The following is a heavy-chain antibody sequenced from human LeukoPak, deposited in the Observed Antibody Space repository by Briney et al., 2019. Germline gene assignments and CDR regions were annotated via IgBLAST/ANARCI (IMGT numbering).Heavy chain of an antibody. CDR3: ATISLYSSGWYSRYFQH. Sequence: ASVKVSCKVSGYTLTELSVHWVRQAPGKGLEWMGGFDPEDGETIYAQKFQGRVTMTEDTSTDTAYMELSSLRSEDTAVYYCATISLYSSGWYSRYFQHWGQGTLVTVSS. D-gene: IGHD6-19*01. V-gene: IGHV1-24*01. J-gene: IGHJ1*01. CDR2: FDPEDGET. CDR1: GYTLTELS.